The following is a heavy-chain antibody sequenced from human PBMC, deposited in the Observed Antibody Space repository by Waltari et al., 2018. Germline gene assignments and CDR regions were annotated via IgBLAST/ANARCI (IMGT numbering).Heavy chain of an antibody. CDR1: GASISSRSYY. D-gene: IGHD6-13*01. CDR2: IYYSGST. V-gene: IGHV4-39*01. CDR3: ASPRRIAAAGGGAEAFDY. Sequence: QLQLQESGPGLVKPSETLSLTCPGSGASISSRSYYWGWIRQPTGQGLELIGSIYYSGSTYYNPSLKSRVTISVDTSKNQFSLKLSSVTAADTAVYYCASPRRIAAAGGGAEAFDYWGQGTLVTVSS. J-gene: IGHJ4*02.